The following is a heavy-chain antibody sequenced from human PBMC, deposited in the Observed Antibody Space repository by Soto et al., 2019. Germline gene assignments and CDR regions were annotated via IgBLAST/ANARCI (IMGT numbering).Heavy chain of an antibody. CDR2: INSDGSST. Sequence: PGGSLRLSCAASGFTFSSYWMHWVRQAPGKGLVWVSRINSDGSSTSYADSVKGRLTISRDNAKNTLYLQMNSLRAEDTAVYYCARDLYYDFWSGQDRIVFDYYYYYGMDVWGQGTTVTVSS. CDR3: ARDLYYDFWSGQDRIVFDYYYYYGMDV. D-gene: IGHD3-3*01. J-gene: IGHJ6*02. CDR1: GFTFSSYW. V-gene: IGHV3-74*01.